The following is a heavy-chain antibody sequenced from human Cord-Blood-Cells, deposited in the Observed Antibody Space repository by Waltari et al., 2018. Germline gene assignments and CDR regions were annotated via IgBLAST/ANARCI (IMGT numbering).Heavy chain of an antibody. CDR2: FEPEDGET. D-gene: IGHD6-19*01. J-gene: IGHJ3*02. Sequence: QVQLVQSGAEVKKPGASVKVSCKVSGYTLPELSMHWVRQAPGKGLEWMGGFEPEDGETNYAQKFQGRVTMTEDTSTDTAYMELSSLRSEDTAVYYCATSAPSGWYMDAFDIWGQGTMVTVSS. V-gene: IGHV1-24*01. CDR1: GYTLPELS. CDR3: ATSAPSGWYMDAFDI.